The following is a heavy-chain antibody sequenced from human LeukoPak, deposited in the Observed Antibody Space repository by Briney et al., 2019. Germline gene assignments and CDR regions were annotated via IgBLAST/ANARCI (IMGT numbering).Heavy chain of an antibody. J-gene: IGHJ4*02. CDR2: IHSDGSST. V-gene: IGHV3-74*01. Sequence: GGSLRLSCAASGFTFSSSWMHWVRQAPGKGLVWVSRIHSDGSSTVYADSVKGRFTISRDNAKNTLYLQMNSLRADDTAVYYCTRGSSGPDYWGQGTPVTVSS. CDR1: GFTFSSSW. D-gene: IGHD3-22*01. CDR3: TRGSSGPDY.